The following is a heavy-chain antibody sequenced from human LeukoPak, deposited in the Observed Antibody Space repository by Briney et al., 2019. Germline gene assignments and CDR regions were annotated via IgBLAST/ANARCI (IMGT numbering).Heavy chain of an antibody. CDR1: GGSISSSSYY. CDR3: ARDGMVVDWYFDL. J-gene: IGHJ2*01. D-gene: IGHD2-15*01. Sequence: KPAETLSLSCTVSGGSISSSSYYWGWIRQPPGKGLEWIGSIYYSGSTYYNPSLKSRVTISVDTSKNQFSLKLSSVTAADTAVYYCARDGMVVDWYFDLWGRGTLVTVSS. CDR2: IYYSGST. V-gene: IGHV4-39*02.